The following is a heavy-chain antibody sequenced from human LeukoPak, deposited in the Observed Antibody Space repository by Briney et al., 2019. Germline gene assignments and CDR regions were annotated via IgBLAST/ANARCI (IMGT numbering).Heavy chain of an antibody. V-gene: IGHV3-23*01. CDR3: AKPIVPSAISGAAFDI. D-gene: IGHD2-2*02. Sequence: GGSLRLSCAASGFTFSEYAMSWVRQAPRKGLEWVSAVDGSGGSNYYADSGKGRFTISRDNSKNTVYLQMNSLRADDTAVYYCAKPIVPSAISGAAFDIWGQGTMVTVSS. J-gene: IGHJ3*02. CDR1: GFTFSEYA. CDR2: VDGSGGSN.